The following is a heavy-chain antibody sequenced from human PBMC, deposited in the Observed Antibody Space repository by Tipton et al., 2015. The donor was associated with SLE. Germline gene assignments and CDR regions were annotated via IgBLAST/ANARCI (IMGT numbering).Heavy chain of an antibody. V-gene: IGHV4-38-2*01. CDR1: SYSINSDYY. Sequence: TLSLTCAVSSYSINSDYYWGWIRQPPGKGLEWIGSIQHSGTAHHNPSLKCRVTMSVDTSKKQFYLKLSSVTAPDTAVYYCARVGGLTFCSITSCHNDAFDIWGQGTMVTVSS. CDR3: ARVGGLTFCSITSCHNDAFDI. CDR2: IQHSGTA. D-gene: IGHD2-2*02. J-gene: IGHJ3*02.